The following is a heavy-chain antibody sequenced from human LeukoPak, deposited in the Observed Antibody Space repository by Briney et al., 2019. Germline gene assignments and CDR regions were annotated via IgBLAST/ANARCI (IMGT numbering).Heavy chain of an antibody. V-gene: IGHV3-48*04. CDR1: GFTFSTYW. CDR2: ISSGGTTI. J-gene: IGHJ4*02. Sequence: PGGSLRLSCAASGFTFSTYWMNWVRQAPGKGLEWVSYISSGGTTIYYADSVKGRFTISRDNSKNSLYLQMNSLRAEDTAVYYCARDRSTVTTWVDYWGQGTLVTVSS. D-gene: IGHD4-11*01. CDR3: ARDRSTVTTWVDY.